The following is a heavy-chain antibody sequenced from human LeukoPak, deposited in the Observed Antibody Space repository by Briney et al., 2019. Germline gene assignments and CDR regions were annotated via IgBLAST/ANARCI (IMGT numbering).Heavy chain of an antibody. CDR1: GYTFTSYG. CDR2: ISAYSGNT. CDR3: ASDPGTTVTRDY. J-gene: IGHJ4*02. D-gene: IGHD4-17*01. Sequence: ASVKVSCKASGYTFTSYGMSWVRQAPGQGLEWMGWISAYSGNTNYAQKLQGRVTMTTDTSKSTAYMELRSLRSDDTAVYYCASDPGTTVTRDYWGQGTLVTVSS. V-gene: IGHV1-18*01.